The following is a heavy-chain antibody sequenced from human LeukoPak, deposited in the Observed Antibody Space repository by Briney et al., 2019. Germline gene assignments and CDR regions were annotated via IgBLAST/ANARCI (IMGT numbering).Heavy chain of an antibody. CDR1: GGSFSGYY. D-gene: IGHD3-9*01. CDR3: ARLGPYDIVTDDAFDV. Sequence: SETLSLTCAVYGGSFSGYYWSWIRQPPGKGLEWIGEINHSGSPNYNPSLKSRVTISVDMSKNQFSLKLNSVTAADTALYYCARLGPYDIVTDDAFDVWGQGTMVTVSS. CDR2: INHSGSP. V-gene: IGHV4-34*01. J-gene: IGHJ3*01.